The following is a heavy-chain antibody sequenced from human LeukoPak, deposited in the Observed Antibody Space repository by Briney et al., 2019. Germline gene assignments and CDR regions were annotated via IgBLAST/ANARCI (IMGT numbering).Heavy chain of an antibody. CDR3: AKAGIAAAAPFDP. Sequence: GGSLRLSCAASGFTFSNYWMGWVRQAPGKGLEWVSAISGSGGSTYYADSVKGRFTISRDNSKNTLYLQMNSLRAEDTAVYYCAKAGIAAAAPFDPWGQGTLVTVSS. CDR2: ISGSGGST. D-gene: IGHD6-13*01. J-gene: IGHJ5*02. V-gene: IGHV3-23*01. CDR1: GFTFSNYW.